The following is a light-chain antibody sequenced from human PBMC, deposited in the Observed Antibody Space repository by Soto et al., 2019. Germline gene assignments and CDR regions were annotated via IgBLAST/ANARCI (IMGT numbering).Light chain of an antibody. CDR1: STDIGRYNY. CDR3: SSYTSSSTYV. J-gene: IGLJ1*01. Sequence: QFALTQPASVSGSPGQSITISCTGTSTDIGRYNYVSWYQQHPGKAPKLMIYDVSNRPSGVSNRFSGSKSGNTASLTISGLQAEDEADYYCSSYTSSSTYVFGTGTKVTVL. V-gene: IGLV2-14*03. CDR2: DVS.